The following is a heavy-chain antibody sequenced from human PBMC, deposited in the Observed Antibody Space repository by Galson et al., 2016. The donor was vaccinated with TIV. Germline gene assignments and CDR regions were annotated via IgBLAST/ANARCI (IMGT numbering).Heavy chain of an antibody. Sequence: SVKVSCKASGYIFNNFGVSWVRQAPGQGLEWMAWISVYNGNTNYAQSLQGRVTLTTDTSTSTAYMELRRLRSDDTAVYYCARDTPSLLAAATMDYWGQGTLVTVSS. CDR3: ARDTPSLLAAATMDY. J-gene: IGHJ4*02. CDR1: GYIFNNFG. V-gene: IGHV1-18*01. D-gene: IGHD6-25*01. CDR2: ISVYNGNT.